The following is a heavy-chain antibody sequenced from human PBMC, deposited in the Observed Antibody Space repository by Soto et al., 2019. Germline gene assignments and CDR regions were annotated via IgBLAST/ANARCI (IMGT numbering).Heavy chain of an antibody. V-gene: IGHV3-11*06. CDR3: ARDRGGYGPPDV. Sequence: QVQLVESGGGLVKPGWSLRLSCAASGFSFSDSYMSWVRQAPGKGLEWVAYISGSSGYTGYADSVKGRFTISRDNAQNSLYLQMNSLRVEDTAVYYCARDRGGYGPPDVWGQGTTVTVSS. D-gene: IGHD3-10*01. CDR1: GFSFSDSY. J-gene: IGHJ6*02. CDR2: ISGSSGYT.